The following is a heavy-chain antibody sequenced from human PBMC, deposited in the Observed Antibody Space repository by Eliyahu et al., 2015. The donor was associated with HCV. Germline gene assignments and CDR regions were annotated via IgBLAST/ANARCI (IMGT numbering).Heavy chain of an antibody. D-gene: IGHD3-10*01. CDR2: IYSGGST. CDR3: ARDQGGELRGYYYYYGMDV. J-gene: IGHJ6*02. V-gene: IGHV3-53*01. CDR1: GFTVSSNY. Sequence: EVQLVESGGGLIQPGGSLRLSCAASGFTVSSNYMSWVRQAPGKGLEWVSVIYSGGSTYYADSVKGRFTISRDNSKNTLYLQMNSLRAEDTAVYYCARDQGGELRGYYYYYGMDVWGQGTTVTVSS.